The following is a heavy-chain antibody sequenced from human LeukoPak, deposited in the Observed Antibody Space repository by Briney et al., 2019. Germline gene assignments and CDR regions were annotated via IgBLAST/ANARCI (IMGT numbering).Heavy chain of an antibody. J-gene: IGHJ4*02. CDR2: ISGSGGNT. Sequence: GGSLRLSCEASGFTFSNYAMTWVRPAPGRGLGWVSSISGSGGNTDYADSVKGRFTISRDSSKNTLYLQLNSVRAEDTAVYYCAKGSSSSSGRPDCWGQGTLVTVSS. CDR1: GFTFSNYA. D-gene: IGHD6-6*01. CDR3: AKGSSSSSGRPDC. V-gene: IGHV3-23*01.